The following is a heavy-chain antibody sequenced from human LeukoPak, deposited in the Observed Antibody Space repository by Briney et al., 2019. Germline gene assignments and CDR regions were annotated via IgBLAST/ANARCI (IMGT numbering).Heavy chain of an antibody. CDR1: GFTFSSYE. CDR3: ARAGGTYYYYYMDV. J-gene: IGHJ6*03. CDR2: ISSSGSTI. V-gene: IGHV3-48*03. Sequence: PGGSLRLSCAASGFTFSSYEMNWVRQAPGKGLEWVSYISSSGSTIYYADSVKGRFTISRDNAKNSLYLQMNSLRAEDTAVYYYARAGGTYYYYYMDVWGKGTTVTISS. D-gene: IGHD6-25*01.